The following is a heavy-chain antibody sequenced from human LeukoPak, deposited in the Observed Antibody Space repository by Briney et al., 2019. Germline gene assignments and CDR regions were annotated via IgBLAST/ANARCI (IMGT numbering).Heavy chain of an antibody. D-gene: IGHD5-24*01. CDR3: ARAQGAHGYSYFDY. CDR1: RGTVSQLP. CDR2: IIPLLLIT. J-gene: IGHJ4*02. V-gene: IGHV1-69*04. Sequence: GASVKVSCKPSRGTVSQLPFNWVRQAPGQGLAGVGRIIPLLLITNYAPKFQGRVTISADESTSSVYMELSSLTSEDTVVYYCARAQGAHGYSYFDYWGQGTLVTVSS.